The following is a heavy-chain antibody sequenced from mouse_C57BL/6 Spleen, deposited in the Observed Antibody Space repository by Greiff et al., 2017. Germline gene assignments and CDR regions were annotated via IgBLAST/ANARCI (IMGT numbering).Heavy chain of an antibody. J-gene: IGHJ1*03. CDR2: IDPSDSAT. V-gene: IGHV1-52*01. CDR1: GYTFTRYW. CDR3: ARELVRDWYFDV. Sequence: QVQLQQPGAELVRPGSSVKLSCTASGYTFTRYWMHWVKPRPIQGLEWIGNIDPSDSATHSHQKFKDKATLTVAQSSSTAYMQLSSLTSEDSAVYYCARELVRDWYFDVWGTGTTVTVAS. D-gene: IGHD3-1*01.